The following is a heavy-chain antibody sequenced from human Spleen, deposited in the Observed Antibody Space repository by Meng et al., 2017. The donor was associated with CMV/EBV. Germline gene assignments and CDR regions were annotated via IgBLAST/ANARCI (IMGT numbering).Heavy chain of an antibody. J-gene: IGHJ6*02. CDR1: GYTFTGYC. Sequence: ASVKVSCKASGYTFTGYCIHWVRQAAGQGFEWMGWMNANSASTDYAQNFQGRVTMTRDSSTSTAYMELSSLRSEDSAVYYCARVPRDDDFGSDNTPGHFYYYGMDVWGQGTTVTVSS. CDR3: ARVPRDDDFGSDNTPGHFYYYGMDV. D-gene: IGHD3-3*01. V-gene: IGHV1-8*02. CDR2: MNANSAST.